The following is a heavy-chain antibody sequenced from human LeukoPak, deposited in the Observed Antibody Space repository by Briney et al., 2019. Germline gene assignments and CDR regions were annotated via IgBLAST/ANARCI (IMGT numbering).Heavy chain of an antibody. J-gene: IGHJ4*02. V-gene: IGHV4-4*07. CDR3: ARYMGSGWYSD. D-gene: IGHD6-19*01. CDR1: GGSISSYY. Sequence: SETLSLTCTVSGGSISSYYWSWIRQTAGKGLEWIGRISSSGSTNYNPSLRSRISMSGDTSKKQFSLKLSSVTAADTAVYYCARYMGSGWYSDWGQGTLVTVSS. CDR2: ISSSGST.